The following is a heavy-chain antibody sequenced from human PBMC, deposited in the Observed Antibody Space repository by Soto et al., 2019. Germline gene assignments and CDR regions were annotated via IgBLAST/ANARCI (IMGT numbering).Heavy chain of an antibody. CDR2: ISGSGGST. Sequence: EVQLLESGGGLVQPGGSLRLSCAASGFTFSSYAMSWVRQAPGKGLEWVSAISGSGGSTYYADSVKGRFTISRDNSKNTLYLQMNRLRAEDTAVYYCAKDFGRGEYYYGSGSSYDYWGQGTLVTVSS. V-gene: IGHV3-23*01. CDR3: AKDFGRGEYYYGSGSSYDY. D-gene: IGHD3-10*01. CDR1: GFTFSSYA. J-gene: IGHJ4*02.